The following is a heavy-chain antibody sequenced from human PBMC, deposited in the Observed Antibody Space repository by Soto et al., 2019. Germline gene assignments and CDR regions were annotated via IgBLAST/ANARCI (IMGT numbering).Heavy chain of an antibody. CDR1: GFTFSSYG. V-gene: IGHV3-33*01. Sequence: GGSLRLSCAASGFTFSSYGMYWVRQAPGKGLEWVAVIWYDGSNKYYADSVKGRFTISRDNSKNTLYLQMNSLRAEDTAVYYCARFYDGLTVWGQGTLVTVSS. CDR3: ARFYDGLTV. D-gene: IGHD2-21*02. CDR2: IWYDGSNK. J-gene: IGHJ4*02.